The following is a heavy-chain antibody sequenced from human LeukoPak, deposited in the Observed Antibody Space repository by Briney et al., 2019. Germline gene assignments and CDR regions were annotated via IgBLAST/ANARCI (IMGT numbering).Heavy chain of an antibody. D-gene: IGHD6-13*01. CDR2: MNPNSGNT. J-gene: IGHJ4*02. Sequence: ASVKVSCKASGYTFTSYDINWVRQATGQGLEWMGWMNPNSGNTGYAQKFQGRVTMTRNTSISTAYVELSSLRSEDTAVYYCARTWSSSWYQDYFDYWGQGTLVTVSS. V-gene: IGHV1-8*01. CDR3: ARTWSSSWYQDYFDY. CDR1: GYTFTSYD.